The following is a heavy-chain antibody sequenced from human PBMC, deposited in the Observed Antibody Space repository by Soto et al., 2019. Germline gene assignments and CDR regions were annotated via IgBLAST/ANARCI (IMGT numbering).Heavy chain of an antibody. D-gene: IGHD6-13*01. CDR1: GGTFSNHA. CDR3: AREVAADGTFREDVFDI. CDR2: IITIFTTT. J-gene: IGHJ3*02. V-gene: IGHV1-69*12. Sequence: QVHLVQSGAEVKKPGSSVKVSCKAPGGTFSNHAINWVRQAPGQGLEWMGRIITIFTTTNYAQKFQGRVSMTADESTPTAYMELSRLKNDDTAVYYCAREVAADGTFREDVFDIWGQWTLVTVSS.